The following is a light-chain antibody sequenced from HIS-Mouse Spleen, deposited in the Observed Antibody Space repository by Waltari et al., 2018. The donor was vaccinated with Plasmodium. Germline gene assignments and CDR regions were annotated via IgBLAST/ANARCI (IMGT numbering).Light chain of an antibody. Sequence: EIVMTQSPATLSVSPGERATLSCRASQGVSSNLAWYQQKPGQAPRILIYGASTRATGIPARFSGSGSGTEFTRTISSLQSEDCAVYYCQQYNNWSFTFGPGTKVDIK. V-gene: IGKV3-15*01. CDR3: QQYNNWSFT. J-gene: IGKJ3*01. CDR2: GAS. CDR1: QGVSSN.